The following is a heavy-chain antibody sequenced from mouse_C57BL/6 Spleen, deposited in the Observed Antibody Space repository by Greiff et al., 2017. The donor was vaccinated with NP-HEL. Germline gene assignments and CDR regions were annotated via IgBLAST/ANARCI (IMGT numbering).Heavy chain of an antibody. Sequence: VQLQQSGAELMKPGASVKLSCKATGYTFTGYWIEWVKQRPGHGLEWIGEILPGSGSTNYNEKFKGKATFTADTSSNTAYMQLSSLTTEDSAIYYCARSQKDDGYYYWYFDVWGTGTTVTVSS. V-gene: IGHV1-9*01. D-gene: IGHD2-3*01. CDR2: ILPGSGST. J-gene: IGHJ1*03. CDR3: ARSQKDDGYYYWYFDV. CDR1: GYTFTGYW.